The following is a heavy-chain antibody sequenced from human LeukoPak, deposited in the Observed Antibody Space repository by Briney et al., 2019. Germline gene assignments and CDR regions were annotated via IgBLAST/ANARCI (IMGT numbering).Heavy chain of an antibody. CDR1: GYTFTCYY. D-gene: IGHD3-10*01. Sequence: ASVKVSCKASGYTFTCYYTHWVRQAPGQGLEWMGRINPNSGGTNYAQKFQGRVTMTRDTSISTAYMELSRLRSDDTAVYYCARVQVGLLWFGELTPYYYYGMDVWGQGTTVTVSS. J-gene: IGHJ6*02. CDR2: INPNSGGT. V-gene: IGHV1-2*06. CDR3: ARVQVGLLWFGELTPYYYYGMDV.